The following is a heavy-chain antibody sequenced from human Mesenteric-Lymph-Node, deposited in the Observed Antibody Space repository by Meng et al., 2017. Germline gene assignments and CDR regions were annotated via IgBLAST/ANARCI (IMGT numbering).Heavy chain of an antibody. Sequence: GESLKISCAASGFTFDDYGMSWVRQAPGKGLEWVSYMSRSVIFYADSVRGRFTISRDNSKKSLYLEMNSLRAEDTAVYYCARSVQERFDYWGQGTLVTVSS. J-gene: IGHJ4*02. V-gene: IGHV3-48*01. D-gene: IGHD1-26*01. CDR1: GFTFDDYG. CDR2: MSRSVI. CDR3: ARSVQERFDY.